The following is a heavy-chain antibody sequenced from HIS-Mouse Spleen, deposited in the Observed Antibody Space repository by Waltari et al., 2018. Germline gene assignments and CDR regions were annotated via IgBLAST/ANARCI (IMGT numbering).Heavy chain of an antibody. CDR2: ISYDGSNK. D-gene: IGHD3-10*01. J-gene: IGHJ4*02. CDR1: GFTFSSYA. Sequence: SGFTFSSYAMHWVRQAPGKGLEWVAVISYDGSNKYYADSVKGRFTISRDNSKNTLYLQMNSLRAEDTAVYYCARVTGGGYWGQGTLVTVSS. V-gene: IGHV3-30-3*01. CDR3: ARVTGGGY.